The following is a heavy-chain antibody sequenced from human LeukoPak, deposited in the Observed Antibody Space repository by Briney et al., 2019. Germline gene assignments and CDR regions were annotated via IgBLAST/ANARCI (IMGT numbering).Heavy chain of an antibody. D-gene: IGHD1-26*01. Sequence: PGGSLRLSCAASGFTFSSYAMSWVRQAPGKGLEWVSAISGSGGSTYYADSVKGRLTISRDNSKNTLYLQMNSLRAEDTAVYYCAKAEVGATRYYYGMDVWGQGTTVTVSS. CDR3: AKAEVGATRYYYGMDV. CDR2: ISGSGGST. J-gene: IGHJ6*02. CDR1: GFTFSSYA. V-gene: IGHV3-23*01.